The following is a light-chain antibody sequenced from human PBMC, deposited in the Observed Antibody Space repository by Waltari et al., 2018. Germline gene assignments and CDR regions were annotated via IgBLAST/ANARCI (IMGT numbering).Light chain of an antibody. J-gene: IGKJ3*01. Sequence: ITCRASQSIDRYLNWYQQKEGRAPNLLIYSASNLQSGVPSRFSGSGSGTDFTLTISSLQHEDFATYYCQQSYSAPFTFGPGTKVDI. CDR2: SAS. CDR1: QSIDRY. V-gene: IGKV1-39*01. CDR3: QQSYSAPFT.